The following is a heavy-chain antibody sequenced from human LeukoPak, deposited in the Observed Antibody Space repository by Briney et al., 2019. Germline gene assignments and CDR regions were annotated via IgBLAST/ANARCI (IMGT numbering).Heavy chain of an antibody. D-gene: IGHD6-13*01. CDR3: ARERGSSSCMTFDY. J-gene: IGHJ4*02. Sequence: GGSLRLSCAASGFTFSSYSMNWVRQAPGKGLEWVSSISSSSSYIYYADSVKGRFTISRDNAKNSLYLQMNSLRAEDTAVYYCARERGSSSCMTFDYWGQGTLVTVSS. CDR1: GFTFSSYS. V-gene: IGHV3-21*01. CDR2: ISSSSSYI.